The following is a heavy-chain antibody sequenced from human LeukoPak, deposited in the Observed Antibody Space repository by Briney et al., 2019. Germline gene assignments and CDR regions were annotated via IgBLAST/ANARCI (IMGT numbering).Heavy chain of an antibody. V-gene: IGHV1-8*01. D-gene: IGHD5-12*01. CDR3: ARGQGYSGYDAAGGDY. J-gene: IGHJ4*02. CDR2: MNPNSGNT. Sequence: ASVKVSCKASGYTFTSYDINWVRQATGQGLEWMGWMNPNSGNTGYAQKFQGRVTMTRNTSISTAYMELSSLRSEDTPVYYCARGQGYSGYDAAGGDYWGQGTLVTVSS. CDR1: GYTFTSYD.